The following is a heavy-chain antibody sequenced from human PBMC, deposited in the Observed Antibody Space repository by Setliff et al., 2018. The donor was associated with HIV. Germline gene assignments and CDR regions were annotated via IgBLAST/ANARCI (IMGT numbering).Heavy chain of an antibody. J-gene: IGHJ4*02. CDR1: GYSFTSYG. CDR2: ISAYNVNT. D-gene: IGHD3-22*01. V-gene: IGHV1-18*01. CDR3: ARGGDYDSSGYYVT. Sequence: ASVKVSCKASGYSFTSYGVSWVRQAPGQGLEWMGWISAYNVNTNYAQKLQGRVTMTTDTSTSTAYMELRSLRSDDTAVYFCARGGDYDSSGYYVTWGQGSLVTVSS.